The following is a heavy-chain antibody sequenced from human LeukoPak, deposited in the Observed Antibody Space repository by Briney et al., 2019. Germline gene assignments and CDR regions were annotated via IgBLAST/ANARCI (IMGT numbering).Heavy chain of an antibody. CDR2: INHSGST. CDR3: ARTQTTVYAFDY. J-gene: IGHJ4*02. V-gene: IGHV4-34*01. Sequence: SETLSLTCAVYGGSFSGYYWSRIRQPPGKGLEWIGEINHSGSTNYNPSLKSRVTISVDTSKNQFSLKLSSVTAADTAVYYCARTQTTVYAFDYWGQVTLVTVSS. D-gene: IGHD4-17*01. CDR1: GGSFSGYY.